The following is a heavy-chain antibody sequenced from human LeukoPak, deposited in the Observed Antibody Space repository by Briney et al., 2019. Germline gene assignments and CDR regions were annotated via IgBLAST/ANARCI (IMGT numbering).Heavy chain of an antibody. Sequence: GGSLRLSCAASGFTFDDYGMSWVRQAPGKGLEWVSGINWNGGSTSYADSVKGRSTISRDNAKNSLYLQMNSLRAEDRAVYYCASGWGPMVVSYWGQGTLVTVSS. D-gene: IGHD2-15*01. CDR2: INWNGGST. J-gene: IGHJ4*02. CDR3: ASGWGPMVVSY. CDR1: GFTFDDYG. V-gene: IGHV3-20*04.